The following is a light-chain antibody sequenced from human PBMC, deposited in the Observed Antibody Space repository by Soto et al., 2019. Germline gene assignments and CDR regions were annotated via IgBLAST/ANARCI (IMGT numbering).Light chain of an antibody. Sequence: EIVMTQSPATLSVSPGERATLSCRASRNINRKLAWYQQKPGQAPRLLISGASTRATGIPARFSGSGSGTEFTLTISSLQSEDFAVFYCQQYYYYPPLIFGGGTKVEIK. J-gene: IGKJ4*01. V-gene: IGKV3-15*01. CDR1: RNINRK. CDR3: QQYYYYPPLI. CDR2: GAS.